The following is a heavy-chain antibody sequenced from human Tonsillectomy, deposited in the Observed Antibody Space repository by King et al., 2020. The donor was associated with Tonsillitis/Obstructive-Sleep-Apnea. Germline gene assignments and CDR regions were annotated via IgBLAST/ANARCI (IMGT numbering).Heavy chain of an antibody. CDR1: GFTFSNAW. CDR2: IKSKTDGGTT. J-gene: IGHJ3*02. D-gene: IGHD3-10*01. Sequence: VQLVESGGGLVKPGGSLRLSCAASGFTFSNAWMSWVRQAPGKGLECVGRIKSKTDGGTTDYAAPVKGRFTISRDDSKNTLYLQMNSLKTEDTAVYYCTTGWVGQGGHEAFDIWGQGNMVTVSS. CDR3: TTGWVGQGGHEAFDI. V-gene: IGHV3-15*01.